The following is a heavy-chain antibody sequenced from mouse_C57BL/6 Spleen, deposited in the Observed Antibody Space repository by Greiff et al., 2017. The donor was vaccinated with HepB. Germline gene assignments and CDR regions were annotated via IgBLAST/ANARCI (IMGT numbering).Heavy chain of an antibody. V-gene: IGHV1-50*01. CDR3: ARWAMVTLDY. CDR2: IDPSGSYT. D-gene: IGHD2-2*01. J-gene: IGHJ2*01. CDR1: GYTFTSYW. Sequence: QVQLQQPGAELVKPGASVKLSCKASGYTFTSYWMQWVKQRPGQGLEWIGEIDPSGSYTNYNQKFKGKATLTVDTSSSTAYMQLSSLTSEDSAVYYCARWAMVTLDYWGQGTTLTVSS.